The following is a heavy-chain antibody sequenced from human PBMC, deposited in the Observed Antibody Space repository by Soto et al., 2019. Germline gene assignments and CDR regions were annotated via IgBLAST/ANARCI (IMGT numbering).Heavy chain of an antibody. CDR2: ISYDGSNK. J-gene: IGHJ6*02. Sequence: QVQLVESGGGVVQPGRSLRLSCAASGFTFSSYAMHWVRQAPGKGLEWVAVISYDGSNKYYADSVKGRFTISRDNSKNTLYLQMNSLRAEDTAVYYCARTPEYSSSWGWVDNYYYYYGMDVWGQGTTVTVSS. V-gene: IGHV3-30-3*01. CDR3: ARTPEYSSSWGWVDNYYYYYGMDV. D-gene: IGHD6-6*01. CDR1: GFTFSSYA.